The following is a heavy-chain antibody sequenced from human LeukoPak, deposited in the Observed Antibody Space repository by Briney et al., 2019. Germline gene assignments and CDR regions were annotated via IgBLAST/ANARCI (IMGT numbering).Heavy chain of an antibody. CDR1: GFTFSSYG. D-gene: IGHD3-10*01. V-gene: IGHV3-30*02. Sequence: PGGSLRLSCAASGFTFSSYGMHWVRQAPGKGLEWVAFIRYDGSNKYYADSVKGRFTISRDNSKNTLYLQMNSLRAEDTAVYYCAKDGDYGSGRFHYYYYMDVWGKGTTVTVSS. J-gene: IGHJ6*03. CDR2: IRYDGSNK. CDR3: AKDGDYGSGRFHYYYYMDV.